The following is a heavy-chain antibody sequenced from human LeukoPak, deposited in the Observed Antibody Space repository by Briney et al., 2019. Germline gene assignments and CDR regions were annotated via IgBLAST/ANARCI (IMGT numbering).Heavy chain of an antibody. V-gene: IGHV3-33*01. D-gene: IGHD1-26*01. J-gene: IGHJ4*02. Sequence: PGGSLRLSCAASGFTLSSYGMHWVRQAPGKGLEWGAVIWYDGSYKYYADSVKGRFTISRDISKNTLYLQMNSLRAEDTAVYYCARDKSGSYDFDYWGQGTLVTVSS. CDR1: GFTLSSYG. CDR2: IWYDGSYK. CDR3: ARDKSGSYDFDY.